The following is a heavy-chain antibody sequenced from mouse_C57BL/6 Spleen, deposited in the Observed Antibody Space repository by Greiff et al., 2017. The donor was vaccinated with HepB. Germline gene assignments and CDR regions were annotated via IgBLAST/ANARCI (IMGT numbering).Heavy chain of an antibody. CDR2: IYPGDGDT. CDR3: AREGYYGRSVPYFDY. J-gene: IGHJ2*01. Sequence: VQLQQSGPELVKPGASVKISCKASGYAFSSSWMNWVKQRPGKGLEWIGRIYPGDGDTNYNGKFKGKATLTADKSSSTAYMQLSSLTSEDSAVYFCAREGYYGRSVPYFDYWGQGTTLTVSS. D-gene: IGHD1-1*01. CDR1: GYAFSSSW. V-gene: IGHV1-82*01.